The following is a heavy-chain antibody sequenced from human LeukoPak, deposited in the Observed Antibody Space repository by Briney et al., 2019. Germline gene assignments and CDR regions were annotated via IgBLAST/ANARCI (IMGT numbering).Heavy chain of an antibody. D-gene: IGHD6-13*01. V-gene: IGHV3-30*03. Sequence: GGSLRLSCAASGFTFSSYWMSWVRQAPGKGLEWVAVISDDGSNTYYAGSVKGRFTISRDNSKYTLSLQIHSLRAEDTAVYYCARAGAAAGTHFDYWGQGTLVTVSS. CDR1: GFTFSSYW. CDR3: ARAGAAAGTHFDY. CDR2: ISDDGSNT. J-gene: IGHJ4*02.